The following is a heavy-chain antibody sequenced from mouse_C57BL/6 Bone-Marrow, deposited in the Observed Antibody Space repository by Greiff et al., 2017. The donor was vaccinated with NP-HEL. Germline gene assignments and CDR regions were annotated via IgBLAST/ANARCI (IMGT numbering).Heavy chain of an antibody. J-gene: IGHJ2*01. Sequence: EVKLVESGGGLVQPGGSMKLSCVASGFTFSNYWMNWVRQSPEKGLEWVAQIRLKSDNYATHYAESVKGRFTISRDDSKSSVYLQMNSLRAEDTGIYYCTTMVTTSYWGQGTTLTVSS. V-gene: IGHV6-3*01. CDR3: TTMVTTSY. CDR2: IRLKSDNYAT. CDR1: GFTFSNYW. D-gene: IGHD2-2*01.